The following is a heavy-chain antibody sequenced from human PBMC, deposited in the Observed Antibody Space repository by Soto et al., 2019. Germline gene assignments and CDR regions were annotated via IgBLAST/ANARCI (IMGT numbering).Heavy chain of an antibody. CDR1: GGSISSSSYY. V-gene: IGHV4-39*01. CDR2: IYYSGST. D-gene: IGHD3-3*02. J-gene: IGHJ4*02. CDR3: ARHSFRSSSICFDY. Sequence: SETLSLTCTVSGGSISSSSYYWGWIRQPPGKGLEWIGSIYYSGSTYYNPSLKSRVTISVDTSKNQFSLKLSSVTAADTAVYYCARHSFRSSSICFDYWGQGTLVTVSS.